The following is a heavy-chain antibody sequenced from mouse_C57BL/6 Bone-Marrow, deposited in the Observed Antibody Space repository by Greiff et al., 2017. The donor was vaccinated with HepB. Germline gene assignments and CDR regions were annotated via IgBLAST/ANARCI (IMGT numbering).Heavy chain of an antibody. D-gene: IGHD1-2*01. CDR1: GFTFSNYW. Sequence: EVQLVESGGGLVQPGGSMKLSCVASGFTFSNYWMNWVRQSPEKGLEWVAQIRLKSDNYATHYAESVKGRFTISRDDSKSSVYLQMNNLRAEDTGIYYCIPYYGPWYFDVWGTGTTVTVSS. J-gene: IGHJ1*03. CDR3: IPYYGPWYFDV. CDR2: IRLKSDNYAT. V-gene: IGHV6-3*01.